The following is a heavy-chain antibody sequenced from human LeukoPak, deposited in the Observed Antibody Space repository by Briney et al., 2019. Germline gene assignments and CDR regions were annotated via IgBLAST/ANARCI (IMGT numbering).Heavy chain of an antibody. CDR2: INPNSGGT. V-gene: IGHV1-2*02. Sequence: ASVKVSCKASGYTFTGYYMHWVRQAPGQGLEWMGWINPNSGGTNYAQKFQGRVTMTRDTPISTAYMELSRLRSDDTAVYYCARVPSISDPYNWFDPWGQGTLVTVSS. D-gene: IGHD3-3*02. CDR1: GYTFTGYY. CDR3: ARVPSISDPYNWFDP. J-gene: IGHJ5*02.